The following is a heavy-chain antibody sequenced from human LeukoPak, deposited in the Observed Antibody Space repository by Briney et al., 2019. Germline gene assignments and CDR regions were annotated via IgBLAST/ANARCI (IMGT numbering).Heavy chain of an antibody. V-gene: IGHV7-4-1*02. J-gene: IGHJ6*03. D-gene: IGHD1-26*01. CDR3: ARLGAPLYYYYMDV. Sequence: ASVKVSCKASGYTFTSYDINWVRQAPGQGLEWMGWINTNTGNPTYAQGFTGRFVFSLDTSVSTAYLQISSLKAEDTAVYYCARLGAPLYYYYMDVWGKGTTVTVSS. CDR1: GYTFTSYD. CDR2: INTNTGNP.